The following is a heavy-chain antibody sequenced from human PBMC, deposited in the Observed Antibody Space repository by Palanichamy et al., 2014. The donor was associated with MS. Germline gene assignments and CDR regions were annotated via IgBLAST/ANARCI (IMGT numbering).Heavy chain of an antibody. CDR3: ARGGSSFNWFDP. D-gene: IGHD6-19*01. Sequence: QVQLQESGPGLVKPSETLSLTCTVSGGSIGSGAYHWSWIRQHPGKGLEWIGYIFYSGSTHYNPSLKSRVTISVDTSKNQFSLKLTYVTAADTTVYYCARGGSSFNWFDPWGQGTLVIVSS. V-gene: IGHV4-31*03. CDR1: GGSIGSGAYH. J-gene: IGHJ5*02. CDR2: IFYSGST.